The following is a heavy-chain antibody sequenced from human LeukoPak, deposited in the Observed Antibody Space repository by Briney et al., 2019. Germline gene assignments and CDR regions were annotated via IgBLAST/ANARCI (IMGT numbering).Heavy chain of an antibody. J-gene: IGHJ5*02. D-gene: IGHD3-3*01. Sequence: SETLSLTCTVSGGSISSYYWSWIRQPPGKGLEWIGYIYYSGSTNYNPSLKSRVTISVDTSKNQFSLKLSTVTAADTAVYYCARVHRSRITIFGVVIIPSWFDPWGQGTLFTVSS. V-gene: IGHV4-59*01. CDR1: GGSISSYY. CDR2: IYYSGST. CDR3: ARVHRSRITIFGVVIIPSWFDP.